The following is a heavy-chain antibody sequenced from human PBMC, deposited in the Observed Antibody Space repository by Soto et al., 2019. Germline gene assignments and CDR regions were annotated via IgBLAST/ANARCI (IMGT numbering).Heavy chain of an antibody. Sequence: PGGSLRLSCAASGFTFSSYAMSWVRQAPGKGLEWVSAISGSGGSTYYADSVKGRFTISRDNAQNKIFLELNGLTVDDTAVYYCARAREPEYSSSIFFDYWGRGTVVTVSS. V-gene: IGHV3-23*01. J-gene: IGHJ4*01. CDR3: ARAREPEYSSSIFFDY. CDR1: GFTFSSYA. D-gene: IGHD6-6*01. CDR2: ISGSGGST.